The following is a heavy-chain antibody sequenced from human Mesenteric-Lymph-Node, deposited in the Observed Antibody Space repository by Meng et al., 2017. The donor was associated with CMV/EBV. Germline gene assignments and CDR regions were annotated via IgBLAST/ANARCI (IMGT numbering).Heavy chain of an antibody. Sequence: GESLKISCAASGFTFSSYAMNWVRQAPGKGLEWVSSISSSSSYIYYADSVKGRFTISRDNAKNSLYLQMNSLRAEDTAVYYCARVLGPVDPWGQGTLVTVSS. CDR2: ISSSSSYI. D-gene: IGHD7-27*01. CDR1: GFTFSSYA. V-gene: IGHV3-21*01. J-gene: IGHJ5*02. CDR3: ARVLGPVDP.